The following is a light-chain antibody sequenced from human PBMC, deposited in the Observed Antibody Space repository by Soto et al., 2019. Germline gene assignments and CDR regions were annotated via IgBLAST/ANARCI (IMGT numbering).Light chain of an antibody. J-gene: IGLJ1*01. V-gene: IGLV2-14*03. CDR1: STDIGAYDF. CDR2: EVS. Sequence: QSPLTRLASVSGSPAQSITFSCSGTSTDIGAYDFVSWYQQHPGRAPKLIIYEVSHRFSGLSYRFSGSKSGNTASLTISGLQAEDEGDYYCTSFAPGRIYVFGSGTKVTVL. CDR3: TSFAPGRIYV.